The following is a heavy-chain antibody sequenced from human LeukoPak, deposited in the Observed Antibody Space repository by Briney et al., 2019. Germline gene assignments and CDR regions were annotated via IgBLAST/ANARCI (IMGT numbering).Heavy chain of an antibody. V-gene: IGHV3-23*01. D-gene: IGHD6-19*01. J-gene: IGHJ4*02. CDR3: TKTTAGNSSGRYPGWPVDY. CDR2: ISGSGGDT. Sequence: GGSLRLSCAASGVTFRNYAIYWVRQAPGKGLEWVSGISGSGGDTYFAASVKGRFTISRDHSKNTVFLQMDSLRAEDTAVYYCTKTTAGNSSGRYPGWPVDYWGQGTLVTVSS. CDR1: GVTFRNYA.